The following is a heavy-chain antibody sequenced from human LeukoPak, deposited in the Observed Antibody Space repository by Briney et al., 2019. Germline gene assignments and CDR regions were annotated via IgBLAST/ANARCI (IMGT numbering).Heavy chain of an antibody. CDR1: GYSISSTSYY. J-gene: IGHJ4*02. V-gene: IGHV4-39*01. CDR3: AKLTPYSGSPLGDY. Sequence: SETLSLTCTVSGYSISSTSYYWGWIRQPPGKGLEWFGNIYYSGSTYYNPSLKSRVSISVDTSKNQFSLKLSSVTAADTAVYYCAKLTPYSGSPLGDYWGQGTLVTVSS. CDR2: IYYSGST. D-gene: IGHD1-26*01.